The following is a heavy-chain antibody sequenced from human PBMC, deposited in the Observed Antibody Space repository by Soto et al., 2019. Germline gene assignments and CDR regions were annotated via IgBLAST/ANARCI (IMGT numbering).Heavy chain of an antibody. D-gene: IGHD2-15*01. Sequence: PGGSLRLSCAASGFTFSSYAMSWVRQAPGKGLEWVSAISGSGGSTYYADSVKGRFTISRDNSKNTLYLQMNSLRAEDTAVYYCAKDYLGYCSGGSCYDNLDYWGQGTLVTVSS. J-gene: IGHJ4*02. CDR1: GFTFSSYA. CDR2: ISGSGGST. CDR3: AKDYLGYCSGGSCYDNLDY. V-gene: IGHV3-23*01.